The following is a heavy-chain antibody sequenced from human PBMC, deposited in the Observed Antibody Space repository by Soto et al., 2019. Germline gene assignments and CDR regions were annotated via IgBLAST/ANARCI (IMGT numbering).Heavy chain of an antibody. D-gene: IGHD6-13*01. V-gene: IGHV1-69*13. J-gene: IGHJ4*02. Sequence: SVKVSCKASGGTFSSCAISWVRQAPGQGLEWMGGIIPIFGTANYAQKFQGRVTITADESTSTAYMELSSLRSEDTAVYYCARGREVGYSSSWPLDYWGQGTLVTVSS. CDR3: ARGREVGYSSSWPLDY. CDR1: GGTFSSCA. CDR2: IIPIFGTA.